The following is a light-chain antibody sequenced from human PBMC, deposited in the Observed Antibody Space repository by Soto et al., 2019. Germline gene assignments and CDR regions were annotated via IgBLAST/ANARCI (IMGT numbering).Light chain of an antibody. CDR3: SSYGASSTL. J-gene: IGLJ3*02. CDR2: DVS. V-gene: IGLV2-14*03. Sequence: QSALTQPASVSGSPGQSITISCTGSSSDIGGYNYVSWYQQHPGKAPQLMIYDVSYRPSGISDRFSGSKSGNTASLTISGLQPEDEADYYCSSYGASSTLFGGGTKLPS. CDR1: SSDIGGYNY.